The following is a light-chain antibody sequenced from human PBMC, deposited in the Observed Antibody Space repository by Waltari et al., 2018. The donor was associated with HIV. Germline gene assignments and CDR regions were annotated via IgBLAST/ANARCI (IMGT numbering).Light chain of an antibody. J-gene: IGLJ3*02. CDR2: SDN. CDR1: SSNIGRNT. CDR3: ATWDGSLNGV. V-gene: IGLV1-44*01. Sequence: QSVLTQAPSASGTPGQRVIISCSGSSSNIGRNTVSWYQQLPGTAPKLRIVSDNRRPAGSPERFSGSKSGTSASLAISGLQIEDEGDYFCATWDGSLNGVFGGGTKLTVL.